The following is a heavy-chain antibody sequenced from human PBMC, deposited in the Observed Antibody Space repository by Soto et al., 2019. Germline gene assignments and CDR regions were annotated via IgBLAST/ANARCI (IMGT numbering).Heavy chain of an antibody. CDR2: LNPKSGMT. D-gene: IGHD1-26*01. Sequence: QVQLVQSGPEVKKPGASVKVSCKASGYTFTTDDFNWVRQAPGQGLEWLGWLNPKSGMTGSAQKFQGRVTMTRDSSISTVYMELSRLRSEDTAVYYCARVAGSPDSWGQGTLVTVSS. CDR3: ARVAGSPDS. CDR1: GYTFTTDD. J-gene: IGHJ4*02. V-gene: IGHV1-8*01.